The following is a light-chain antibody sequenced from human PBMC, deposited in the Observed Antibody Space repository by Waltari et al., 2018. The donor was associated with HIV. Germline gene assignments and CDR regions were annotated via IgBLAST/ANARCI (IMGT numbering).Light chain of an antibody. CDR2: EVS. J-gene: IGLJ1*01. V-gene: IGLV2-14*01. CDR3: SSYTSSSTYV. CDR1: SSDAGGYNY. Sequence: QSALTQPASVSGSPGQSITISCTGTSSDAGGYNYVSWYQQHPGKAPNLMIYEVSNRPSGVSNRFSGSKSGNTASLTISGLQAEDEADYYCSSYTSSSTYVFGTGTKVTVL.